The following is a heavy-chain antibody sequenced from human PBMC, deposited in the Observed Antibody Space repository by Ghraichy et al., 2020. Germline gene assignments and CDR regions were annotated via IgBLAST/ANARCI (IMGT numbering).Heavy chain of an antibody. CDR2: ISSSGSTI. D-gene: IGHD1-7*01. Sequence: GGSLRLSCAASGFTFSDYYMSWIRQAPGKGLEWVSYISSSGSTIYYADSVKGRFTISRDNAKNSLYLQMNSLRAEDTAVYYCARDRMVPGTIYYYYGMDVWGQGTTVTVSS. CDR1: GFTFSDYY. J-gene: IGHJ6*02. CDR3: ARDRMVPGTIYYYYGMDV. V-gene: IGHV3-11*01.